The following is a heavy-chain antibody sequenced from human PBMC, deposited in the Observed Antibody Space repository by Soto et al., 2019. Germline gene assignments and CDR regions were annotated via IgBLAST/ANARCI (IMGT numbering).Heavy chain of an antibody. CDR1: GGSFSGYY. CDR3: AIIAAADY. V-gene: IGHV4-34*01. J-gene: IGHJ4*02. Sequence: SETLSLTCAVYGGSFSGYYWSWIRQPPGKGLEWIGEINHSGSTNYNPSLKSRVTISVDTSKNQFSLKLSSVTAADTAVYYCAIIAAADYWGQGTLVTVSS. D-gene: IGHD6-13*01. CDR2: INHSGST.